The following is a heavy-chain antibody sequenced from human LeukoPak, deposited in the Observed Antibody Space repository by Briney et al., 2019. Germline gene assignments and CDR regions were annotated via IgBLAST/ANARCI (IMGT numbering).Heavy chain of an antibody. CDR2: INQDGTEK. D-gene: IGHD3-10*01. Sequence: GGSLRLSCAASGFSFTTYWMSWVRQAQGKGLEWVANINQDGTEKYYVDSVKGRFTISRDNGKNSLYLQMNSPRVEDTAVYYCAKLAKYFYGAETFYFFEHWGRGTPVTASS. V-gene: IGHV3-7*01. CDR1: GFSFTTYW. CDR3: AKLAKYFYGAETFYFFEH. J-gene: IGHJ4*02.